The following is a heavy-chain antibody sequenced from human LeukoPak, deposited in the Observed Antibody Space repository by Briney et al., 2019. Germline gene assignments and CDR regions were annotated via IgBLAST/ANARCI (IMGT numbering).Heavy chain of an antibody. D-gene: IGHD2-15*01. CDR3: AREGRGDIDFDY. Sequence: SQTLSLTCAISGDSVSSNSAAXNWIRQSPSXXXXXXGRTYYRSKWYNNYAVXVKXRITINPDTSKNQFSLQLNSVTPEDTAVYYCAREGRGDIDFDYWGQGTLVTVSS. V-gene: IGHV6-1*01. J-gene: IGHJ4*02. CDR1: GDSVSSNSAA. CDR2: TYYRSKWYN.